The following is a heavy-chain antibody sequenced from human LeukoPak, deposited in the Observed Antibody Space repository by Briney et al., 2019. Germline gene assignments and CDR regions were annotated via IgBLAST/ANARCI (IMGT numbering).Heavy chain of an antibody. D-gene: IGHD3-16*01. CDR1: GFTFSSYA. CDR3: AGEYDYVWGSYPR. CDR2: ISGSGGST. J-gene: IGHJ4*02. Sequence: GGSLRLSCAASGFTFSSYAMSWVRQAPGKGLEWVSAISGSGGSTYYADSVKGRFTISRDNAKNSLYLQMNSLRAEDTAVYYCAGEYDYVWGSYPRWGQGTLVTVSS. V-gene: IGHV3-23*01.